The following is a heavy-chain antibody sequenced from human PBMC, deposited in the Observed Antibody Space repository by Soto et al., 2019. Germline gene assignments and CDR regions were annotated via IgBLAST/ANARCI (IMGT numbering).Heavy chain of an antibody. CDR3: ARQKLWMATINNDVFDV. CDR1: GYTFNTYW. J-gene: IGHJ3*01. Sequence: GESLKSSCKGSGYTFNTYWIGWVRQMPGKGLEWMGFIYPGDSDTTYSPSFQGQVTISVDKSISTAYLQWSSLKVSDTAMYYCARQKLWMATINNDVFDVPGPVTEVTVSS. CDR2: IYPGDSDT. V-gene: IGHV5-51*01. D-gene: IGHD2-21*01.